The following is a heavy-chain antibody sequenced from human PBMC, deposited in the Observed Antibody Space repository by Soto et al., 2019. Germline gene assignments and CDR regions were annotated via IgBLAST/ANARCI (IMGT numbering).Heavy chain of an antibody. CDR2: ISGSGGST. CDR1: GFTFSSYA. J-gene: IGHJ4*02. CDR3: AKENGYSSSWFEFDY. D-gene: IGHD6-13*01. V-gene: IGHV3-23*01. Sequence: EVQLLESGGGLVQRGGSLRLSCAASGFTFSSYAMSWVRQAPGKGLEWVSAISGSGGSTYYADSVKGRFTISRDNSKNTLYLQMNSLRAVDTAVYYCAKENGYSSSWFEFDYWGQGTLVTVSS.